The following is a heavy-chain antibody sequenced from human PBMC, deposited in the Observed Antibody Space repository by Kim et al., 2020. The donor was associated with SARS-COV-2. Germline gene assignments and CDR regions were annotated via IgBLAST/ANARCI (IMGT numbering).Heavy chain of an antibody. J-gene: IGHJ5*02. V-gene: IGHV4-34*01. Sequence: SETLSLICAVYGGSFSGYYWSWIRQPPGKGLEWIGVINHSGSTNYHPSLNSLVTISVDTSKNQFSLNLSLVIASDTAVYFFARGPGGWKCLVPFDPWGQG. CDR3: ARGPGGWKCLVPFDP. CDR1: GGSFSGYY. CDR2: INHSGST. D-gene: IGHD6-19*01.